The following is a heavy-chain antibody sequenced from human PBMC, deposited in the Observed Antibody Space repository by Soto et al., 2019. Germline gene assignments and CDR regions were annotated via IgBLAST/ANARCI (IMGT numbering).Heavy chain of an antibody. J-gene: IGHJ4*02. CDR2: IFSGGNA. Sequence: LRLSFAVSGXTVNSNFMSWVRQAPGKGLEWVSVIFSGGNADYADSVKGRFIMSRDISKNTLYLQMNSLRAEDTAVYFCVKEFRGAFDYWGQGTLVTVSS. CDR1: GXTVNSNF. D-gene: IGHD3-10*01. CDR3: VKEFRGAFDY. V-gene: IGHV3-53*01.